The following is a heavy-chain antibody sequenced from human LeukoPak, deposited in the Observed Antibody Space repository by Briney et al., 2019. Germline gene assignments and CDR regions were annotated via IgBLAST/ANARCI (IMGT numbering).Heavy chain of an antibody. Sequence: SETLSLTCTVSGGSISSSSYYWGWIRQPPGKGLEWIGSIYYSRSTYYNPSLKSRVTISVDTSKNQFSLKLSSVTAADTAVYYCARGQQLWSNFDYWGQGTLVTVSS. CDR2: IYYSRST. J-gene: IGHJ4*02. V-gene: IGHV4-39*07. D-gene: IGHD5-18*01. CDR3: ARGQQLWSNFDY. CDR1: GGSISSSSYY.